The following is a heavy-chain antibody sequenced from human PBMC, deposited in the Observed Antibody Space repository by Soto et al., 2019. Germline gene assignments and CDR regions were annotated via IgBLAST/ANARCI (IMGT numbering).Heavy chain of an antibody. V-gene: IGHV3-30-3*01. Sequence: GGSLRLSCAASGFTFSSYAMHWVRQAPGKGLEWVAVISSTGTNKNYADSVKGRFTISRDNSMNTLYLQMNSLRAEDTAVFYCEREPGDSTETFHYWGQGTLVTVSS. CDR3: EREPGDSTETFHY. CDR1: GFTFSSYA. D-gene: IGHD3-16*01. J-gene: IGHJ4*02. CDR2: ISSTGTNK.